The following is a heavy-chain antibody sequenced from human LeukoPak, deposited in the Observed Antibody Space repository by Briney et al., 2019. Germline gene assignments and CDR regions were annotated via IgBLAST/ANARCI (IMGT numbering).Heavy chain of an antibody. D-gene: IGHD2-21*02. CDR2: ISWNSGSI. J-gene: IGHJ4*02. CDR3: TRAPPAYCGGDCFSDY. Sequence: GGSLRLSCAASGFTFDDYAMHWVRQAPGKGLEWVSGISWNSGSIGYADSVKGRFTISRDDSKSIAYLQMNSLKTEDTAVYYCTRAPPAYCGGDCFSDYWGQGTLVTVSS. CDR1: GFTFDDYA. V-gene: IGHV3-9*01.